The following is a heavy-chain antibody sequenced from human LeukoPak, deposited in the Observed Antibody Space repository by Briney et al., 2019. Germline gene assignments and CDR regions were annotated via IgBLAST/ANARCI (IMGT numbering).Heavy chain of an antibody. V-gene: IGHV3-48*01. D-gene: IGHD2-15*01. CDR2: ISSSGRTI. J-gene: IGHJ4*02. Sequence: GGSLRLSCAASGFNFNVYSMTWVRQAPGKGLEWLSYISSSGRTIYYADSVKGRFSISRDNAKNSLFLHMDSLRVEDTGVYFCARDFQEDSTPPLGHWGRGTLVIVSS. CDR3: ARDFQEDSTPPLGH. CDR1: GFNFNVYS.